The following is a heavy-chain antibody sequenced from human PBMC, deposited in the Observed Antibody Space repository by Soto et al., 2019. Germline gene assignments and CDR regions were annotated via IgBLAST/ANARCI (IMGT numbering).Heavy chain of an antibody. V-gene: IGHV5-51*01. J-gene: IGHJ3*02. CDR3: ARLRIVGATYIMMKAFDI. D-gene: IGHD1-26*01. CDR1: GYSFTDFG. CDR2: IYPGDSDT. Sequence: PGESLRISWNVSGYSFTDFGSGWVLQMPGKGLEWMGIIYPGDSDTRYSPSFQGQATISADKSISTAYLQWSSLKASDTAMYYCARLRIVGATYIMMKAFDIWGQGTMVTVSS.